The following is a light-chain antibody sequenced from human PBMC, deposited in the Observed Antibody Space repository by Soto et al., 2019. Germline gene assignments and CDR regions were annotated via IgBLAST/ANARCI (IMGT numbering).Light chain of an antibody. Sequence: DIQLTQSPSFLSASVGDRVTITCRASQGVANYFAWYQQKPGKAPNLLIYAASTLHGGVPSRFSGSGSGTEFTLTISSLQPEDFATYYCQQLNSYPLTFGGGTKVEIK. CDR3: QQLNSYPLT. CDR1: QGVANY. CDR2: AAS. J-gene: IGKJ4*01. V-gene: IGKV1-9*01.